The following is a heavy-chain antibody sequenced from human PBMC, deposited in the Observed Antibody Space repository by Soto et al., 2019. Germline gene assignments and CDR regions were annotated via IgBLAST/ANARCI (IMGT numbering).Heavy chain of an antibody. V-gene: IGHV4-59*08. CDR3: ARQVYSYGSSLDY. Sequence: ETLSLTCTVSGGSISSYYWSWIRQPPGKGLEWIGYIYYSGSTNYNPSLKSRVTISVDTSKNQFSLKLSSVTAADTAVYYCARQVYSYGSSLDYWGQGTLVTVSS. CDR1: GGSISSYY. D-gene: IGHD5-18*01. J-gene: IGHJ4*02. CDR2: IYYSGST.